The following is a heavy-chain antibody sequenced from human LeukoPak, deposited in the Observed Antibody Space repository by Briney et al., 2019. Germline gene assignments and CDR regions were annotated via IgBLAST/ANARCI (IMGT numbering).Heavy chain of an antibody. CDR3: YSNYGDSFDY. CDR2: MNPNSGKT. D-gene: IGHD4-11*01. CDR1: GYTFTSYD. V-gene: IGHV1-8*02. Sequence: ASVKVSCKASGYTFTSYDINWVRQAAGQGLEWMGWMNPNSGKTSYAQKFQGRVTITRTISISTAYLELSSLRSEDTAVYYCYSNYGDSFDYWGQGTLVTVSS. J-gene: IGHJ4*02.